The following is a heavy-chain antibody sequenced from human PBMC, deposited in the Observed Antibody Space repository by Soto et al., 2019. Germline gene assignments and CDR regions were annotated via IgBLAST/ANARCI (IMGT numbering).Heavy chain of an antibody. CDR1: GGSISGYY. J-gene: IGHJ4*02. D-gene: IGHD2-2*01. CDR3: ARACSSNSCYDVFDY. Sequence: PSETLSLTCTVSGGSISGYYWSWIRQPAGKGLEWIGRIYTSGSTNYHPSLKSRVTMSVDTSKNQFSLKLSSVTAADTAVYYCARACSSNSCYDVFDYWGQGTLVTVSS. CDR2: IYTSGST. V-gene: IGHV4-4*07.